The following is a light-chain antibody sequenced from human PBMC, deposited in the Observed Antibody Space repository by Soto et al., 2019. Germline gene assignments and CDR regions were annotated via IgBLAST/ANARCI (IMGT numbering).Light chain of an antibody. CDR3: LQYNGYYRT. V-gene: IGKV1-5*01. CDR1: QNISVW. CDR2: DAS. J-gene: IGKJ1*01. Sequence: DIQMTQSPSTLSASVGDGVTITCRASQNISVWLAWYQQRPGKAPNLLIFDASTLESGVPSRFSGSGSGTTFTLTISSLQSDDFATYYCLQYNGYYRTFGQGTKVDIK.